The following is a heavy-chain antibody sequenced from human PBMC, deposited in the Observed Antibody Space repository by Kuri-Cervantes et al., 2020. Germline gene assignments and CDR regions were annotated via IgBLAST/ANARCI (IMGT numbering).Heavy chain of an antibody. D-gene: IGHD1-26*01. CDR1: GFTFSSYA. CDR3: TKGFGGSRYAMDV. Sequence: SCAASGFTFSSYAMSWVRQAPGKGLEWVSPISGSGGGTYYADSVKGRFTISRDNSQNTLSLQMNSLTAEDSAVYYCTKGFGGSRYAMDVWGQGTTVTVSS. J-gene: IGHJ6*02. V-gene: IGHV3-23*01. CDR2: ISGSGGGT.